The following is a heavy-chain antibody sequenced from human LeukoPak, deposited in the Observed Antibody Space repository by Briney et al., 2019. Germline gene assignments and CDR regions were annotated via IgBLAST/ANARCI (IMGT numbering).Heavy chain of an antibody. CDR3: ARERQYYFDY. CDR1: GFTVSSNY. V-gene: IGHV3-53*01. Sequence: PGGSLRLSCAASGFTVSSNYMSWVRQAPGKGLEWVSVIYSGGSTYYADSVMGRFTISRDNSKNTLYLQMNSLRAEDTAVYYCARERQYYFDYWGQGTLVTVSS. J-gene: IGHJ4*02. CDR2: IYSGGST.